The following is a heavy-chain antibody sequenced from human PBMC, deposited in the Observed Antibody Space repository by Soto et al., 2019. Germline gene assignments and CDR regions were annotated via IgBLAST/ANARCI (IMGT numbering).Heavy chain of an antibody. CDR3: ARSEAEQQLQRVYYYYMDV. V-gene: IGHV4-59*08. CDR2: IYYSGST. Sequence: SETLSLTCTVSGGSISSYYWSWIRQPPGKGLEWIGYIYYSGSTNYNPSLKSRVTISVDTSKNQFSLKLSSVTAADTAVYYCARSEAEQQLQRVYYYYMDVWGKGTTVTVSS. J-gene: IGHJ6*03. D-gene: IGHD6-13*01. CDR1: GGSISSYY.